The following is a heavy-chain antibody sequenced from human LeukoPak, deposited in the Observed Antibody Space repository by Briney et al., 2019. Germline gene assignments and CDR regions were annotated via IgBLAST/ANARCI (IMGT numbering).Heavy chain of an antibody. J-gene: IGHJ4*02. CDR1: GGSISSYY. V-gene: IGHV4-59*08. Sequence: SETLSLTCAVSGGSISSYYWSWIRQPPGKGLEWIGYIYYSGSTNYSPSLKSRVTISVDTSKNQFSLKLSSVTAADTAVYYCARQGYSAYEILDYWGQGTLVTVSS. D-gene: IGHD5-12*01. CDR2: IYYSGST. CDR3: ARQGYSAYEILDY.